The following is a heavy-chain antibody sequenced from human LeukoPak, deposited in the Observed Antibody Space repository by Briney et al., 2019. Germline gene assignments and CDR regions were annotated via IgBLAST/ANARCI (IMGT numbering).Heavy chain of an antibody. J-gene: IGHJ4*02. CDR3: ARQTGSGLFILP. D-gene: IGHD3/OR15-3a*01. V-gene: IGHV4-61*02. Sequence: SETLSLTCTVSGDSIISGSYYWSWIRQPAGKGLEWIGRIYSSGRTNYNPSLKSRLILSVDTSKNQFSLKLSSVTAADTAVYYCARQTGSGLFILPGGQGTLVTVSS. CDR1: GDSIISGSYY. CDR2: IYSSGRT.